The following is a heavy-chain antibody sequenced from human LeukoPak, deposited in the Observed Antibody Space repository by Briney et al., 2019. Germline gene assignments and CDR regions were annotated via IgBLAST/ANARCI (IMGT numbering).Heavy chain of an antibody. J-gene: IGHJ4*02. CDR1: GYTFTSYD. CDR2: MNPNSGNT. D-gene: IGHD3-22*01. V-gene: IGHV1-8*01. CDR3: ASGYYDSSGYYPHFDY. Sequence: GASVKVSCKASGYTFTSYDINWVRQAAGQGLEWMGWMNPNSGNTGYTQKLKGRIAMTRDTSISTAYMELSSLRSEDTAVYYCASGYYDSSGYYPHFDYWGQGTLVTVSS.